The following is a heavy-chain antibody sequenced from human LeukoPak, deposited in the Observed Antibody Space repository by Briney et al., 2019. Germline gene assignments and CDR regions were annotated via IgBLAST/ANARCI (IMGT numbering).Heavy chain of an antibody. D-gene: IGHD6-13*01. CDR2: ISSSSSTI. Sequence: PGGSLRLSCAASGFTFSSYSMNWVRQAPGKGLEWVSYISSSSSTIYYADSVKGRFTISRDNSKNTLYLQMNSLRAEDTAVYYCAKDPYSNTLDYWGQGTLVTVSS. CDR3: AKDPYSNTLDY. J-gene: IGHJ4*02. CDR1: GFTFSSYS. V-gene: IGHV3-48*01.